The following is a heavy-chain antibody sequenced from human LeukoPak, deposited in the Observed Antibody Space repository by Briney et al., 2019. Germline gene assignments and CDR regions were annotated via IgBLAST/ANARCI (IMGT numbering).Heavy chain of an antibody. Sequence: ASVKVSCKASGYTFTGYYMHWVRQAPGQGLEWMGRINPNSGGTDYAQKFHARVTMNSNTSISTAYMELSRLRSDDTAVYYCARIVVVANGPLFDPWGQGTLVTVSS. D-gene: IGHD2-15*01. J-gene: IGHJ5*02. CDR2: INPNSGGT. CDR3: ARIVVVANGPLFDP. CDR1: GYTFTGYY. V-gene: IGHV1-2*06.